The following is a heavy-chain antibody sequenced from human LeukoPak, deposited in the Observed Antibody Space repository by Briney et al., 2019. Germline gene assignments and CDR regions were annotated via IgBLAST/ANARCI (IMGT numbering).Heavy chain of an antibody. J-gene: IGHJ4*02. V-gene: IGHV1-18*01. CDR1: GYTFTSYG. CDR2: ISAYNGNT. CDR3: ATPSGYSSSWSFDY. Sequence: ASVKVSCKASGYTFTSYGISWVRQAPGQGLEWMGWISAYNGNTNYAQKLQGRVTMTTDTSTSTAYMELRSLRFDDTAVYYCATPSGYSSSWSFDYWGQGTLVTVSS. D-gene: IGHD6-13*01.